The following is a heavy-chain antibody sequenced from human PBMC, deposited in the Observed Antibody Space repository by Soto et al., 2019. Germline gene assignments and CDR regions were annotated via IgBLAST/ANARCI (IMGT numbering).Heavy chain of an antibody. CDR3: ARGQVVAAQH. J-gene: IGHJ4*02. CDR2: IYNSGST. V-gene: IGHV4-30-2*01. D-gene: IGHD2-15*01. CDR1: GGSISSGGYY. Sequence: SETLSLSCTVPGGSISSGGYYWSWIRQPPGKGLEWIGYIYNSGSTYYNPSLKSRVTISVDRSKNQFSLKLSSVTAADTAVYYCARGQVVAAQHWAQRTLVTVSS.